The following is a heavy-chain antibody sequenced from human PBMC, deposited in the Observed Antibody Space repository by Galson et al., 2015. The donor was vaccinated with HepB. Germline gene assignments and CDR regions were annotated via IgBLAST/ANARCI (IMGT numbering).Heavy chain of an antibody. V-gene: IGHV1-18*04. CDR2: ISAYNGNT. J-gene: IGHJ4*02. CDR1: GYTFTSYG. Sequence: SVKVSCKASGYTFTSYGISWVRQAPGQGLEWMGWISAYNGNTNYAQKLQGRVTMTTDTSTSTAYMELRSLRSDDTAVYYCARERDRTYYYDSSGHGYFDYWGQGTLVTVSS. D-gene: IGHD3-22*01. CDR3: ARERDRTYYYDSSGHGYFDY.